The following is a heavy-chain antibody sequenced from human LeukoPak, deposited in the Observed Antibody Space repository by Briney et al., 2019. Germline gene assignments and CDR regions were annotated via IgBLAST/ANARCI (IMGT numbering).Heavy chain of an antibody. Sequence: SVKASCKVSGGTFSSYAISWVRQAPGQGLEWMGRIIPIFGTANYAQKFQGRVTITTDESTSTAYMELSSLRSEDTAVYYCARRAPYYYDSSGHDAFDIWGQGTMVTVSS. D-gene: IGHD3-22*01. V-gene: IGHV1-69*05. J-gene: IGHJ3*02. CDR3: ARRAPYYYDSSGHDAFDI. CDR2: IIPIFGTA. CDR1: GGTFSSYA.